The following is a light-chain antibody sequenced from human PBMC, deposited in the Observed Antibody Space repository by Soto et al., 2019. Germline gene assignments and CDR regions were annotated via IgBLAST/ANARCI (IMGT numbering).Light chain of an antibody. CDR3: QQRSDWPST. CDR1: QSVGTY. V-gene: IGKV3-11*01. Sequence: EIVLTQSPATLSLSPGERATLSCRASQSVGTYFAWYQQKPGQAPMLLIYDSSNRAPGIPARFSGSVSGTDFPLTISSLEPVDFAVYYCQQRSDWPSTFGGGTKVEIK. J-gene: IGKJ4*01. CDR2: DSS.